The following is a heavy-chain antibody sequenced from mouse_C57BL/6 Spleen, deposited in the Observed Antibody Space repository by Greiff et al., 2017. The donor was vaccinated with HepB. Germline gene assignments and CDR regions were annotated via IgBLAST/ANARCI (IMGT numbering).Heavy chain of an antibody. V-gene: IGHV1-82*01. J-gene: IGHJ3*01. CDR1: GYAFSSSW. D-gene: IGHD2-3*01. Sequence: QVQLQQSGPELVKPGASVKISCKASGYAFSSSWMNWVKQRPGKGLEWIGRIYPGDGDTNYNGKFKGKATLTADKSSSTAYMQLSSLTSEDSAVYFCAGYDGSHGGFAYWGQGTLVTVSA. CDR2: IYPGDGDT. CDR3: AGYDGSHGGFAY.